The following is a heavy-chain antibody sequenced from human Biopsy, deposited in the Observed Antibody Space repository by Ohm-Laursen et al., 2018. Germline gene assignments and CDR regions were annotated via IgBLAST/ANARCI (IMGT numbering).Heavy chain of an antibody. J-gene: IGHJ3*02. D-gene: IGHD1-14*01. CDR1: GYTFRNYG. CDR3: ARDLTRQPRRGAFDI. Sequence: ASVKVSCKASGYTFRNYGISWVRQAPGQGLEWMGWINAYNGDTDYAQKLQGRVSITTDTSTTTTYMELRSLRSDDTAVYYCARDLTRQPRRGAFDIWGQGTLVTVSS. V-gene: IGHV1-18*01. CDR2: INAYNGDT.